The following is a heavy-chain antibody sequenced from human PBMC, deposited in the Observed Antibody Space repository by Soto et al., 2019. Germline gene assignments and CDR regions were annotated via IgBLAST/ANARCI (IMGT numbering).Heavy chain of an antibody. CDR1: GGTFSTYA. Sequence: GALLKVSCMASGGTFSTYAISWVRQAPGQGLEWMGGIIPIHGTANYAQKFQGRLTMTADESTSTVYMELSSLRSDDTAVYYCAREDKPGGYTPPGTSGFDSWGQGTLVTVSS. V-gene: IGHV1-69*13. CDR3: AREDKPGGYTPPGTSGFDS. J-gene: IGHJ4*02. CDR2: IIPIHGTA. D-gene: IGHD5-12*01.